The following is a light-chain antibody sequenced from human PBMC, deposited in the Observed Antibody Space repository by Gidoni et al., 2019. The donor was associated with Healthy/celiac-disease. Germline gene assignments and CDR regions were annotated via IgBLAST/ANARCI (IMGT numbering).Light chain of an antibody. CDR1: QSISSY. Sequence: EIQMTQSPSSLSASVVDRVTITCRASQSISSYLNWYQQKPGKAPKLLIYAASSLQSGVPSRFIGSGSGTDFTLTISSLQPGYFATYYCQQSYSTPLTFGGGPKVEIK. CDR2: AAS. CDR3: QQSYSTPLT. V-gene: IGKV1-39*01. J-gene: IGKJ4*01.